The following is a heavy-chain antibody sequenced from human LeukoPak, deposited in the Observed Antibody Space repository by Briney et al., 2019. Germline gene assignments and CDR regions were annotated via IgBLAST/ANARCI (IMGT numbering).Heavy chain of an antibody. CDR2: IYYSGST. D-gene: IGHD3-10*01. CDR3: ARHVRGVTEYYGMDV. J-gene: IGHJ6*04. CDR1: GGSISSYY. Sequence: SETLSLTCTVSGGSISSYYWSWIRQPPGKGLEWIGYIYYSGSTNYNPSLKSRVTISVDTSKNQFSLKLSSVTAAGTAVYYCARHVRGVTEYYGMDVWGKGTTVTVSS. V-gene: IGHV4-59*01.